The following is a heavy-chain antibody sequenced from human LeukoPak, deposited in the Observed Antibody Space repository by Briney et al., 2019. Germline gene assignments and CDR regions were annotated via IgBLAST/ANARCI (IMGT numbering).Heavy chain of an antibody. V-gene: IGHV3-30*04. CDR3: ARARQNPSGYHPSYFDY. Sequence: GRSLRLSCAASGFTFSSYAIHWVRQAPGKGLEWVADISYDGTSEYYADSVKGRFTTSRDNSKNTLYLQMNSLRAEDTAVYYCARARQNPSGYHPSYFDYWGQGTLVTVPS. CDR1: GFTFSSYA. D-gene: IGHD3-22*01. J-gene: IGHJ4*02. CDR2: ISYDGTSE.